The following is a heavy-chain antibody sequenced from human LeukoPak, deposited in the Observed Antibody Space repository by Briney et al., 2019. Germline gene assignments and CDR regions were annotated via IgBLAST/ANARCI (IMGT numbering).Heavy chain of an antibody. CDR2: INWNSGNI. J-gene: IGHJ3*02. D-gene: IGHD4-23*01. V-gene: IGHV3-9*01. CDR1: GFTFDDYA. Sequence: GGSLRLSCAASGFTFDDYAMHWVRQAPGKGLEWVSHINWNSGNIGYADSVKGRFTISRDNAKNSLYLQMNSLRAEDTAVYYCARADDYGGHDAFDIWGQGTMVTVSS. CDR3: ARADDYGGHDAFDI.